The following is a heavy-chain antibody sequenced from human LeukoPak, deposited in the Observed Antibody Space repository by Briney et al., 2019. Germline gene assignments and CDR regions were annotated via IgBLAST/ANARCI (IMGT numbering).Heavy chain of an antibody. J-gene: IGHJ5*02. D-gene: IGHD6-19*01. CDR3: AREEVAGSNWFDP. CDR2: INPNSGGT. CDR1: GYTFTGYY. V-gene: IGHV1-2*02. Sequence: ASVKVSCKASGYTFTGYYMHWVRQAPGQGLEWMGWINPNSGGTNYAQMFQGRVTMTRDTSISTAYMELSRLRSDDTAVYYCAREEVAGSNWFDPWGQGTLVTVSS.